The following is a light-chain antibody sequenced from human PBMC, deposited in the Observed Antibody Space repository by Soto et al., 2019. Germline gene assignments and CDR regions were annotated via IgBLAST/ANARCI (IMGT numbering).Light chain of an antibody. J-gene: IGLJ2*01. CDR3: QVWDSSSEHVV. CDR1: NIGSKS. V-gene: IGLV3-21*04. CDR2: YDI. Sequence: SYELTQPPAVSAALGKTARINCGGNNIGSKSVNWYQQKPGQAPVLAIYYDIYRPSGLTVRFSGSNSGNTATLTISRVAAGDEADYYCQVWDSSSEHVVFGGGTKLTVL.